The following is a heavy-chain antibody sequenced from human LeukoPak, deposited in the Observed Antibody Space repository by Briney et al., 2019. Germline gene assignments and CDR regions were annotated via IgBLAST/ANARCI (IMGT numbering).Heavy chain of an antibody. CDR3: TKARGFWSGNSRYNPCVL. V-gene: IGHV3-74*01. CDR2: INSDGSST. Sequence: GGSLRLSCAASALTFTSYWTPWVRQAPGKGLVWVSRINSDGSSTYYADSVKGRFTISRDNSKNTLYVQMNSLRAEDTAVYYCTKARGFWSGNSRYNPCVLWGQRTLVTVSS. J-gene: IGHJ4*02. D-gene: IGHD3-3*01. CDR1: ALTFTSYW.